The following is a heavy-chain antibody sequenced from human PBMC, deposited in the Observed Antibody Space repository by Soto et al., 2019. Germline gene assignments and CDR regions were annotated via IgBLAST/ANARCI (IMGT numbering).Heavy chain of an antibody. D-gene: IGHD6-6*01. CDR1: GFSFIRFD. Sequence: GGSLRLSCAASGFSFIRFDMHWVRQGPGRGLEWVAVISKDGSKKTYTDSVKGRFIISRDNSKDILFLQMNTLRSEDTALYYCAKDGGSGLSSSSPPDYWGQGTLVTVSS. J-gene: IGHJ4*02. CDR3: AKDGGSGLSSSSPPDY. V-gene: IGHV3-30*18. CDR2: ISKDGSKK.